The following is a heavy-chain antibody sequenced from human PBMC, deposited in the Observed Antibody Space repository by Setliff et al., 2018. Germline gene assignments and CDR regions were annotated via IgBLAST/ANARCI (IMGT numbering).Heavy chain of an antibody. Sequence: GSLRLSCAASGFTFTNYWINWVRQAPGKGLEWVANIKEDGSEKYYVDPVRGRFTISRDNAKNAVYLQMNSLRAEDTAVYYCARNYGDYWGQGTLVTVSS. CDR3: ARNYGDY. CDR2: IKEDGSEK. CDR1: GFTFTNYW. D-gene: IGHD3-16*01. V-gene: IGHV3-7*03. J-gene: IGHJ4*02.